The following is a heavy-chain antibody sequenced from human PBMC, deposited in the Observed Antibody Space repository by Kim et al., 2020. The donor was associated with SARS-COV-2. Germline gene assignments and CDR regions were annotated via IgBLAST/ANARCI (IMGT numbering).Heavy chain of an antibody. CDR2: ISGSGGST. V-gene: IGHV3-23*01. D-gene: IGHD3-22*01. CDR1: GFTFSSYA. Sequence: GGSLRLSCAASGFTFSSYAMSWVRQAPGKGLEWVSAISGSGGSTYYADSVKGRFTISRDNSKNTLYLQMNSLRAEDTAVYYCAKINYYDSSGYSHFDYWGQGTLVTVSS. CDR3: AKINYYDSSGYSHFDY. J-gene: IGHJ4*02.